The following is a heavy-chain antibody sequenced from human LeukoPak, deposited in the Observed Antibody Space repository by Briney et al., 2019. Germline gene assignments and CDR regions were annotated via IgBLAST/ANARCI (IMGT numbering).Heavy chain of an antibody. CDR1: GGSISSSSYY. D-gene: IGHD3-9*01. CDR3: ARGKVLRYFDWLHGPLANYYYYYYMDV. Sequence: SETLSLTCTVSGGSISSSSYYWGWIRQPPGKGLECIGRIYTTGTTNYNPSLKSRLTISVDTSKNQFSLKLRSVTAADTAVYYCARGKVLRYFDWLHGPLANYYYYYYMDVWGKGTTVTISS. J-gene: IGHJ6*03. CDR2: IYTTGTT. V-gene: IGHV4-39*07.